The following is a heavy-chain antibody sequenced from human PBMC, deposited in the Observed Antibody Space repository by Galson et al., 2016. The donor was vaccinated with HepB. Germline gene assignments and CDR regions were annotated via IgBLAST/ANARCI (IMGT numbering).Heavy chain of an antibody. D-gene: IGHD3-10*01. CDR2: INAGNGNT. V-gene: IGHV1-3*01. CDR3: ARDPTGVQGIIITIGGMDV. CDR1: GYTFTSYA. Sequence: SVKVSCKASGYTFTSYALHWVRQAPGQSLEWMGWINAGNGNTKYSQKFQGRVTMTRDTSANTAYMEVSSLNSEDTAVYHCARDPTGVQGIIITIGGMDVWGQGTKVTVSS. J-gene: IGHJ6*02.